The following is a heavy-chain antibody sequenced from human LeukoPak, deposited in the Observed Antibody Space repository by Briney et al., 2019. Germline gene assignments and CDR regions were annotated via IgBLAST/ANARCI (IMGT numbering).Heavy chain of an antibody. Sequence: PPETLSLTCAVSGGSISSGGYSWSWIRQPPGKGLEWMGYIYHTGSAYYSPSLKSRVTISVDRSKNLFSLRLSSVTAADTAVYYCASSGNSDFDYWGQGTLVTVSS. CDR3: ASSGNSDFDY. V-gene: IGHV4-30-2*01. CDR1: GGSISSGGYS. D-gene: IGHD3-10*01. J-gene: IGHJ4*02. CDR2: IYHTGSA.